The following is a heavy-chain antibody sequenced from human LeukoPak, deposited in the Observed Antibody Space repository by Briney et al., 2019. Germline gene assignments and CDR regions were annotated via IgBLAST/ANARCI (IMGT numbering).Heavy chain of an antibody. V-gene: IGHV3-7*03. CDR2: IKQDGSEE. CDR3: ARDQVYSSVTYLRYFHF. J-gene: IGHJ1*01. D-gene: IGHD3-22*01. Sequence: GGSLRLSCVASGFTFSRYWMTWVRQAPGEGLEWVANIKQDGSEEYYADSMRGRFTVSRDNAKSSLYLQINSLRAEDTAVYYCARDQVYSSVTYLRYFHFGGQGTLVTVSS. CDR1: GFTFSRYW.